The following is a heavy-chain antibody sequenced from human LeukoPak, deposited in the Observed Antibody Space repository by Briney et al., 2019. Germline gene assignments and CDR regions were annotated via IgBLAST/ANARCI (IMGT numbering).Heavy chain of an antibody. CDR1: GGSISSYY. CDR3: ARDLGYCTSTSCRRDYYMDV. V-gene: IGHV4-4*07. Sequence: PSETLSLTCTVSGGSISSYYWSWIRQPAGKGLEWIGRIYTSGSTNYNPSLKSRVTMSVDTSENQFSLKLSSVTAADTAVYYCARDLGYCTSTSCRRDYYMDVWGKGTTVTVSS. CDR2: IYTSGST. D-gene: IGHD2-2*01. J-gene: IGHJ6*03.